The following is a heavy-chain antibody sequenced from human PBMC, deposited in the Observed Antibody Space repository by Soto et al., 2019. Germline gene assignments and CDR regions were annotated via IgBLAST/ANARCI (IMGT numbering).Heavy chain of an antibody. CDR2: IYYSGST. CDR3: ASRNSRPYFDY. J-gene: IGHJ4*02. D-gene: IGHD6-13*01. Sequence: QVQLQESGPGLVKPSQTLSLTCTVTGGSISSGDYYWSWIRQPPGKGLGWIGSIYYSGSTYYNPSLKSRVTISVDTSNTPFSLKLNSVTAADTAVYYCASRNSRPYFDYWGQGALVSVSS. CDR1: GGSISSGDYY. V-gene: IGHV4-30-4*01.